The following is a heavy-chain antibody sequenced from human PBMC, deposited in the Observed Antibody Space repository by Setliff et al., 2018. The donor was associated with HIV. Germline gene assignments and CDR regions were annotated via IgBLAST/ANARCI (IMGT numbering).Heavy chain of an antibody. J-gene: IGHJ5*02. V-gene: IGHV4-59*04. Sequence: SETLSLTCTVSGVSISSYYWSWIRQPPGKGLEWIGSVYHSGKTYYNPSLKSRVTMSADTSKNQISLMLRSMTAADTAVYYCAKHDFGEGSCFDPWGQGSLVTVSS. CDR1: GVSISSYY. D-gene: IGHD3-16*01. CDR3: AKHDFGEGSCFDP. CDR2: VYHSGKT.